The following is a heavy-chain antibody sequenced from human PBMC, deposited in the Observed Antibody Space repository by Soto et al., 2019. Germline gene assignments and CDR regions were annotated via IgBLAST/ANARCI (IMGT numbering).Heavy chain of an antibody. Sequence: GASVKVSCKASGYTFSNFGIHWVRQAPGQRLEWMGWISPYNGNTNYAQKLQGRVTMTTDTSTSTAYMELRSLRSDDTAVYYCARDGTSGVVPATSDYYYYGMDVWGQGTTVTVSS. D-gene: IGHD2-2*01. CDR2: ISPYNGNT. CDR3: ARDGTSGVVPATSDYYYYGMDV. CDR1: GYTFSNFG. J-gene: IGHJ6*02. V-gene: IGHV1-18*01.